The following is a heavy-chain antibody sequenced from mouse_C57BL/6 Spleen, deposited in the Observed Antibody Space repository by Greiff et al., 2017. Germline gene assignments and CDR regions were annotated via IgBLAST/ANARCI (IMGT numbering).Heavy chain of an antibody. D-gene: IGHD4-1*01. CDR1: GYTFTSYW. CDR2: INPSNGGT. CDR3: ARLTGTSAMDY. Sequence: QVQLQQPGTELVKPGASVKLSCKASGYTFTSYWMHWVKQRPGQGLEWIGNINPSNGGTNYNEKFKSKATLTVDKSSSTAYLQLSSLTSEASAVYYCARLTGTSAMDYWGQGTSVTVSS. J-gene: IGHJ4*01. V-gene: IGHV1-53*01.